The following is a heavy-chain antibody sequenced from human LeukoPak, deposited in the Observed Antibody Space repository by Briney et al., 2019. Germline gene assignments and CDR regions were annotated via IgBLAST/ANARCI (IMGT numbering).Heavy chain of an antibody. J-gene: IGHJ4*02. D-gene: IGHD2-2*01. CDR2: IYSGGST. Sequence: GALILSCAASGFTVSSNYMSWGRQAAGKGLEWGSVIYSGGSTNYADTVKGRVTISRDNSKNTLYLEMNRLRTDDTAVYYCANAAYCTSTSCHFSGPAHSPLYSWGQGTLVTVSS. CDR1: GFTVSSNY. CDR3: ANAAYCTSTSCHFSGPAHSPLYS. V-gene: IGHV3-53*05.